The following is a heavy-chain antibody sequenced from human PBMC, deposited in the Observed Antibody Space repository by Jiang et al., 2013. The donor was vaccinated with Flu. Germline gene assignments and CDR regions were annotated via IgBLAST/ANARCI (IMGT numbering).Heavy chain of an antibody. CDR2: IIPIFGTA. Sequence: VQLVESGAEVKKPGSSVKVSCKASGGTFSSYAISWVRQAPGQGLEWMGGIIPIFGTANYAQKFQGRVTITADESTSTAYMELSSLRSEDTAVYYCARDLHGYSYGPNWFDPWGQGTLVTVSS. J-gene: IGHJ5*02. V-gene: IGHV1-69*01. CDR1: GGTFSSYA. D-gene: IGHD5-18*01. CDR3: ARDLHGYSYGPNWFDP.